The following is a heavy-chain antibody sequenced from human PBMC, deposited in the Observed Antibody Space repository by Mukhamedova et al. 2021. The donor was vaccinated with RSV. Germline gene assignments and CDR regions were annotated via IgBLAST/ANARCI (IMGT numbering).Heavy chain of an antibody. V-gene: IGHV1-2*02. J-gene: IGHJ4*02. D-gene: IGHD5-18*01. CDR3: ARGRRYSYGWGAYVLAY. CDR2: INPNSGGT. Sequence: VRQAPGQGLEWMGWINPNSGGTNYAQKFQGRVTMTRDTSISTAYMELSRLRSDDTAVYYCARGRRYSYGWGAYVLAYWGQGTLVT.